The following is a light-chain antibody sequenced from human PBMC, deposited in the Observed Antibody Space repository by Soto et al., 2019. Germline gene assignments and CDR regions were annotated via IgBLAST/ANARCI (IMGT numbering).Light chain of an antibody. CDR3: SSYTSSSTDVV. CDR2: DVS. J-gene: IGLJ2*01. Sequence: QSALTQPASVSGSPGQSITISCTGTSSDVGGYNYVSWYQQHPGKAPKLMIFDVSNRPSGVSNRFSGSKSGNTASLTISGLQAADEADYYCSSYTSSSTDVVFGGGTKVTVL. CDR1: SSDVGGYNY. V-gene: IGLV2-14*03.